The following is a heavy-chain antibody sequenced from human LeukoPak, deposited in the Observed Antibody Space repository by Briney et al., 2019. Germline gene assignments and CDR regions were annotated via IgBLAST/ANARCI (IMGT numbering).Heavy chain of an antibody. CDR3: ARGGIVVVPAAQRLFDY. V-gene: IGHV4-34*01. CDR2: INHSGST. J-gene: IGHJ4*02. D-gene: IGHD2-2*01. Sequence: XWXRXPPXXGLEWIGEINHSGSTNYNPSLKSRVTISVDTSKNQFSLKLSSVTAADTAVYYCARGGIVVVPAAQRLFDYWGQGTLVTVSS.